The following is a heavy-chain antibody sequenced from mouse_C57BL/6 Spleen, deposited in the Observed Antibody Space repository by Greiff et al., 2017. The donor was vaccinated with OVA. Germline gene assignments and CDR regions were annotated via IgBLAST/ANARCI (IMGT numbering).Heavy chain of an antibody. V-gene: IGHV1-61*01. CDR2: IYPSDSET. J-gene: IGHJ2*01. CDR3: ARGRDGTGDY. CDR1: GYTFTSYW. Sequence: QVQLKQPGAELVRPGSPVKLSCKASGYTFTSYWMDWVKQRPGQGLEWIGNIYPSDSETHYNQKFKDKATLTVDKSSSTAYMQLSSLTSEDSAVYYCARGRDGTGDYWGQGTTLTVSS. D-gene: IGHD2-1*01.